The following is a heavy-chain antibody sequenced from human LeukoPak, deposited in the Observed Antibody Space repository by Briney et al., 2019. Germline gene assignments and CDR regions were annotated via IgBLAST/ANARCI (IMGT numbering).Heavy chain of an antibody. CDR2: VSGRDDST. J-gene: IGHJ4*02. Sequence: GASLRLSCAASGFTFSNYAMSWVRQAPGKGLEWVSAVSGRDDSTYYADSVKGRFTISRDTSKNTLYLQMNSLRAEDTAVYYCVKWGDYDILTGYYDPDYWGQGTMVTVSS. D-gene: IGHD3-9*01. CDR3: VKWGDYDILTGYYDPDY. CDR1: GFTFSNYA. V-gene: IGHV3-23*01.